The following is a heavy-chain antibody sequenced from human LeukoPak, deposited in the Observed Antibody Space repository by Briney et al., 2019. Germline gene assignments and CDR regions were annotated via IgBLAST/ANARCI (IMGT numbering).Heavy chain of an antibody. J-gene: IGHJ5*02. V-gene: IGHV3-23*01. CDR2: ISGSGGST. Sequence: GGSLRLSCAASGFTFSSYAMSWVRQAPGKGLEWVSAISGSGGSTYYADSVKGRFTISRDNSNNTLYLQMNSLRAEDTAVYYCAKDRGSGWYNWFDPWGQGTLVTVSS. CDR1: GFTFSSYA. D-gene: IGHD6-19*01. CDR3: AKDRGSGWYNWFDP.